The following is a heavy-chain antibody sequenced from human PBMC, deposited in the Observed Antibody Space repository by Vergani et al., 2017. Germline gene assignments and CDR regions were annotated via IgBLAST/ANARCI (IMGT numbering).Heavy chain of an antibody. D-gene: IGHD5-12*01. J-gene: IGHJ6*02. Sequence: EVQLLESGGDLVQPGGSLRLSCAASGFTFNHSAMNWVRQAPGKGLEWVSGISGSGGSTYYAGSVKGRFTISRDSSKNTLYLQMNSLSAGDTAVYYWAKANPRNSGYDYLYYYHAMDVWGRGTTVTVSS. CDR3: AKANPRNSGYDYLYYYHAMDV. CDR2: ISGSGGST. V-gene: IGHV3-23*01. CDR1: GFTFNHSA.